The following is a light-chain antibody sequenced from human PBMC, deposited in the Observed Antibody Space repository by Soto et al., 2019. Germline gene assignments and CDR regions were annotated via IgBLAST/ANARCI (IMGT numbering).Light chain of an antibody. CDR1: QSISFY. J-gene: IGKJ1*01. Sequence: DIQMTQSPSSLSASVGDRVTITCRASQSISFYLNWYQQKPGKAPKLLIYAASSLQSGVPSRFSGSGSGTDFTLTISCLQPEDFATYYCQQSYSTPPTFGQGTKVDIK. CDR2: AAS. CDR3: QQSYSTPPT. V-gene: IGKV1-39*01.